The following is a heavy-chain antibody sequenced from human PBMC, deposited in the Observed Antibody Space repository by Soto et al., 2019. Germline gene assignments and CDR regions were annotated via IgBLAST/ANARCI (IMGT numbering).Heavy chain of an antibody. CDR3: ARDGAPGAPYYLDF. CDR1: GFTFNVYN. Sequence: GGSLRLSCAASGFTFNVYNIHWVRQAPGKGLEWVTIISYDGSNKYYADSVKGRFTISRDNSKNTVYLEMNSLRAEDTAVYYCARDGAPGAPYYLDFWGQGTLVTVSS. CDR2: ISYDGSNK. V-gene: IGHV3-30-3*01. D-gene: IGHD2-15*01. J-gene: IGHJ4*02.